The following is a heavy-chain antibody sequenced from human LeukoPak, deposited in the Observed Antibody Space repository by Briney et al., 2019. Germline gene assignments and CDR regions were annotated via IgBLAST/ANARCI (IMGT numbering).Heavy chain of an antibody. CDR2: IYYSVST. CDR1: GGSISNDY. D-gene: IGHD5-12*01. J-gene: IGHJ5*02. CDR3: ARSLRWLRFKNWFDP. Sequence: SETLSLTCTVSGGSISNDYWSWIRQPPGKGLEWIGYIYYSVSTNYNPSLKSRVTISVDTSKNQFSLKLSSVTAADTAVYYCARSLRWLRFKNWFDPWGQGTLVTVSS. V-gene: IGHV4-59*12.